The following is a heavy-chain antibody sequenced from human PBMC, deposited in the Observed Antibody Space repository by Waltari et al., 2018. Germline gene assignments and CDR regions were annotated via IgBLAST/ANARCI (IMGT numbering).Heavy chain of an antibody. CDR3: ARHAGIVVVPAAIRGFDY. Sequence: VQLQQWGAGLLKPSETLSLTCAVYGGSFSGYYWSWIRQPPGKGLEWIGEINHSGSTNYNPSLKSRVTISVDTSKNQFSLKLSSVTAADTAVYYCARHAGIVVVPAAIRGFDYWGQGALVTVSS. D-gene: IGHD2-2*02. V-gene: IGHV4-34*01. J-gene: IGHJ4*02. CDR1: GGSFSGYY. CDR2: INHSGST.